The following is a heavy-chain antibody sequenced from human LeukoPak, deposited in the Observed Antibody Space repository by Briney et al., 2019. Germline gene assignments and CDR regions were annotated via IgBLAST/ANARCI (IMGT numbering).Heavy chain of an antibody. J-gene: IGHJ4*02. CDR2: ISGSSSFI. Sequence: GGSLRLSCVASGFNFADYSMDWVRQAPGKGLEWVASISGSSSFIFYADSLKGRFTISRDNDKNLLYLQMNSLRVEDTAVYYCARDSVGYSSGWFEKWGQGTLVIVSS. V-gene: IGHV3-21*01. D-gene: IGHD6-19*01. CDR1: GFNFADYS. CDR3: ARDSVGYSSGWFEK.